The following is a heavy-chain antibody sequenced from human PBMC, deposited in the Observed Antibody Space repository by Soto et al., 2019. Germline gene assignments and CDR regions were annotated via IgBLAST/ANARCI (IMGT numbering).Heavy chain of an antibody. J-gene: IGHJ4*02. D-gene: IGHD3-3*01. CDR2: ITSKPHGYAT. CDR1: GFTFSGSV. CDR3: AKDRERFLEWLGAGDFDD. V-gene: IGHV3-73*01. Sequence: GGSLRLSCVASGFTFSGSVLHWVRQASGKGLEWIGRITSKPHGYATAYAASLKGRFIISRDNSKNTLYLQMNSLKAEDTAVYYCAKDRERFLEWLGAGDFDDWAQGTLVTGSS.